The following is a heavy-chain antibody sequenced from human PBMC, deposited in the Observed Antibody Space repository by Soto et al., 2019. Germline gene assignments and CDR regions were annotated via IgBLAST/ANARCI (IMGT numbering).Heavy chain of an antibody. Sequence: GASVKVSCKASGGTFSSYAISWVRQAPGQGLEWMGGIIPIFGTANYAQKFQGRVTITADESTSTAYMELSSLRSEDTAVYYCARAIGDYVLGGWFDPWGQGTLVTVSS. CDR2: IIPIFGTA. CDR3: ARAIGDYVLGGWFDP. D-gene: IGHD4-17*01. J-gene: IGHJ5*02. V-gene: IGHV1-69*13. CDR1: GGTFSSYA.